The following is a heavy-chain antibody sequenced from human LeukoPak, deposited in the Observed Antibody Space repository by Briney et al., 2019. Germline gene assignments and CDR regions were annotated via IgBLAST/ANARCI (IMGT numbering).Heavy chain of an antibody. Sequence: SVKVSCKASGATFSSYAISWVRQAPGQGLEWMGGIIPIFGTANYAQKFQGRVTITADKSTSTAYMELSSLRSDDTAVYYCARVGCGGDCYSYYYYYYYMDVWGKGTTVTISS. CDR2: IIPIFGTA. CDR3: ARVGCGGDCYSYYYYYYYMDV. V-gene: IGHV1-69*06. J-gene: IGHJ6*03. CDR1: GATFSSYA. D-gene: IGHD2-21*02.